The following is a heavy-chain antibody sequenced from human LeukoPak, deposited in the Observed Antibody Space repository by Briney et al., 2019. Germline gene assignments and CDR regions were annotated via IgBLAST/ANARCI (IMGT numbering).Heavy chain of an antibody. Sequence: GSLRLSCAASGFSFSSYDFHWVRQRKGESPEWVSAIGTAGDTYYPGSVKGRSTISRENAKNSLYLQMNILEVGDTAVYYCASATRGGYYDHWGQGTLVSVSS. J-gene: IGHJ5*02. CDR1: GFSFSSYD. CDR2: IGTAGDT. V-gene: IGHV3-13*01. D-gene: IGHD3-22*01. CDR3: ASATRGGYYDH.